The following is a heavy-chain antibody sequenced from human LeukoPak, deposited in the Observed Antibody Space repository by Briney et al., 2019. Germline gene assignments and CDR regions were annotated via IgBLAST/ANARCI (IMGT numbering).Heavy chain of an antibody. CDR1: KFTFSTYT. CDR3: ATNTDYRFDY. CDR2: IKQDGSEK. Sequence: GGSLRLSCAASKFTFSTYTLHWVRQAPGKGLEWVANIKQDGSEKDCVDSVKGRFTISRDNTQTSQWLQMNSLRVEDTAIYYCATNTDYRFDYWGQGILVSVSS. J-gene: IGHJ4*02. V-gene: IGHV3-7*01. D-gene: IGHD3-16*01.